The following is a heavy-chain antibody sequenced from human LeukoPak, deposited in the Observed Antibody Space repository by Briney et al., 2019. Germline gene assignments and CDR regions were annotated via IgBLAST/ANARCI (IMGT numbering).Heavy chain of an antibody. J-gene: IGHJ4*02. CDR1: GFTFTSSA. D-gene: IGHD3-9*01. Sequence: GTSVKVSCKASGFTFTSSAVQWGRQARGQRLEWIGWIVVGSGNTNYAQKFQERVTITRDMSTSTAYMELSSLRSEDTAVYYCAAGGQLRYFDWLLPEPYYFDYWGQGTLVTVSS. CDR2: IVVGSGNT. CDR3: AAGGQLRYFDWLLPEPYYFDY. V-gene: IGHV1-58*01.